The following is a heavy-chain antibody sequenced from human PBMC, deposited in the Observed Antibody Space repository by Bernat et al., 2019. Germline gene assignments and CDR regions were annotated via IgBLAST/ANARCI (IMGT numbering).Heavy chain of an antibody. Sequence: QLQLQESGPGLVKPSETLSLTCTVSGGSISSSSYYWGWIRQPPGKGLEWIGSIYYSGSTYYNPSLKSRVTISVDTSKNQFSLKLSSVTASDTAVYYCAAVLEWPFGPSDYWGQGTLVTVSS. V-gene: IGHV4-39*01. CDR1: GGSISSSSYY. CDR3: AAVLEWPFGPSDY. J-gene: IGHJ4*02. D-gene: IGHD3-3*02. CDR2: IYYSGST.